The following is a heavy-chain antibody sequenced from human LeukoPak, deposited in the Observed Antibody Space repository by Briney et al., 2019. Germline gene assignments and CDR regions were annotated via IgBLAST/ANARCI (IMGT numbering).Heavy chain of an antibody. V-gene: IGHV1-24*01. D-gene: IGHD1-26*01. CDR2: FDPEDGET. CDR3: ATDARWELQGGFDY. CDR1: GYTLTELS. J-gene: IGHJ4*02. Sequence: ASVKVSCKVSGYTLTELSMHWVRQAPGKGLEWMGGFDPEDGETIYAQKFQGRVTMTEDTSTDTAYMELSSLRSEDTAAYYCATDARWELQGGFDYWGQGTLVTVSS.